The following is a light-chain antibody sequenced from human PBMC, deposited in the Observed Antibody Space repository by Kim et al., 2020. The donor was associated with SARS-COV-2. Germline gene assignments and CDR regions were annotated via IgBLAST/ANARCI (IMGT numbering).Light chain of an antibody. CDR1: QSISSW. V-gene: IGKV1-5*03. CDR3: QQYNYYPYS. CDR2: MAS. J-gene: IGKJ2*03. Sequence: SASVGDRVTITCRASQSISSWLARYQQKPGKAPKLLISMASSLESGVPSRFSGSGSGTEFTLTIISLQPDDFATYFCQQYNYYPYSFAQGTKLEI.